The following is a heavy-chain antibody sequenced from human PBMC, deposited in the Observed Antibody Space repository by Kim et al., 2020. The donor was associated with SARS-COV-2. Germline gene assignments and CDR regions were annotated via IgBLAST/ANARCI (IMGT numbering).Heavy chain of an antibody. CDR1: GFTFSDYY. CDR2: ISTSGSTI. D-gene: IGHD4-17*01. CDR3: AREQVHGGDY. Sequence: GGSLRLSCAASGFTFSDYYMSWVRQAPGKGLEWVSYISTSGSTIYYADSVKGRFTISRDNAKSSLYLQMSSLRAEDTAIYCCAREQVHGGDYWGQGTLVTVSS. V-gene: IGHV3-11*04. J-gene: IGHJ4*02.